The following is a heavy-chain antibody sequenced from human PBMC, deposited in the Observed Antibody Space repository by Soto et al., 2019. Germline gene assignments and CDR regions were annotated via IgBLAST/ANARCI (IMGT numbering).Heavy chain of an antibody. J-gene: IGHJ6*02. Sequence: PSETLSLTCAVSGGSISSGGYSWSWIRQPPGKGLEWIGYIYHSGGTYYNPSLKSRVTISVDTSKNQFSLKLSSVTAADTAVYYCAREGYSSGYYYYYGMDVWGQGTTVTVSS. CDR1: GGSISSGGYS. D-gene: IGHD3-22*01. CDR3: AREGYSSGYYYYYGMDV. V-gene: IGHV4-30-2*01. CDR2: IYHSGGT.